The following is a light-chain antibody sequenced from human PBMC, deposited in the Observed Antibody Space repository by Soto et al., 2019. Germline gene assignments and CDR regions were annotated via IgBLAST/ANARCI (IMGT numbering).Light chain of an antibody. CDR2: EGS. CDR1: SSDVGSYNL. CDR3: CSYAGNWV. J-gene: IGLJ3*02. V-gene: IGLV2-23*01. Sequence: QSALTQPASVSGSPGQSITISCTGTSSDVGSYNLVSWYQQHPGKAPKLMIYEGSKRPSGVSNRFSGSKSGNTASLTISGLQAEGEADYYCCSYAGNWVFGGGTKLTV.